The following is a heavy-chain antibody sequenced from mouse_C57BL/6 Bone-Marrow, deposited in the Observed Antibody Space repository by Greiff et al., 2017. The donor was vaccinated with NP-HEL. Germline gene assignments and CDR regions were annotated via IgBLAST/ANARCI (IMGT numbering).Heavy chain of an antibody. CDR3: ALPYYSNYEVNFDY. J-gene: IGHJ2*01. CDR2: INPSSCYT. CDR1: GYTFTSYT. Sequence: VQLQQSGAELARPGASVKMSCKASGYTFTSYTMHWVKQRPGQGLEWIGYINPSSCYTKYNQKFKDKATLTADKSSSTAYMQLSSLTSEDSAVYYCALPYYSNYEVNFDYWGQGTTLTVSS. V-gene: IGHV1-4*01. D-gene: IGHD2-5*01.